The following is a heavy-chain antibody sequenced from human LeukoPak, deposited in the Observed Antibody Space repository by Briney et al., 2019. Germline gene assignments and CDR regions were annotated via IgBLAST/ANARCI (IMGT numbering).Heavy chain of an antibody. Sequence: PGGSLRLSCAAPGFTFSSYGMGWGRQAPGKGLEWVSGVSGSGASTYYADSVKGRFTISRDNSKNTLYLQMNSLRAEDTAVYYCAKLLGNEGYYTMDVWGQGTTVTVSS. J-gene: IGHJ6*02. CDR3: AKLLGNEGYYTMDV. D-gene: IGHD1-14*01. CDR2: VSGSGAST. CDR1: GFTFSSYG. V-gene: IGHV3-23*01.